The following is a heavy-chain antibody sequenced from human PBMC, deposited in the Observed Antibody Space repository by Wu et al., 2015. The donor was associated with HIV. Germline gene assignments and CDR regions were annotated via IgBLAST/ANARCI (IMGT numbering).Heavy chain of an antibody. CDR1: GYTFTSYG. J-gene: IGHJ4*02. CDR3: ARPHSRSGSYGYLYY. V-gene: IGHV1-18*01. CDR2: ISAYNGNT. D-gene: IGHD3-10*01. Sequence: QVQLVQSGAEVKKPGASVKVSCKASGYTFTSYGISWVRQAPGQGLEWMGWISAYNGNTNYAQKFQGRVTITTDESTSTAYMELSSLRSEDTAVYYCARPHSRSGSYGYLYYWGQGTLVTVSS.